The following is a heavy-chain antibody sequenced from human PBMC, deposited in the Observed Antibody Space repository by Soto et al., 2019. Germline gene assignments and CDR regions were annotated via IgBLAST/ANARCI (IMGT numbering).Heavy chain of an antibody. CDR2: IYYSGST. Sequence: PSETLSLTCTVSGGSISSSSYYWGWIRQPPGKGLEWIGSIYYSGSTYYNPSLKSRVTISVDTSKNQFSLKLSSVTAADTAVYYCARHPTYYYDSTPLSRSRYYYGMDVWGQGTTVTVSS. D-gene: IGHD3-22*01. CDR3: ARHPTYYYDSTPLSRSRYYYGMDV. J-gene: IGHJ6*02. CDR1: GGSISSSSYY. V-gene: IGHV4-39*01.